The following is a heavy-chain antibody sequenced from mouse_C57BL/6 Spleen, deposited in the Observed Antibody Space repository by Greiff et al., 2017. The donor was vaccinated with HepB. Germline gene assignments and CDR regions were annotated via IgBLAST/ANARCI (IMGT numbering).Heavy chain of an antibody. CDR2: ISSGSSTI. V-gene: IGHV5-17*01. CDR3: ARRVVATYYAMDY. Sequence: EVQRVESGGGLVKPGGSLKLSCAASGFTFSDYGMHWVRQAPEKGLEWVAYISSGSSTIYYADTVKGRFTISRDNAKNTLFLQLTSLRSEDTAMYYCARRVVATYYAMDYWGQRTSVTVSS. J-gene: IGHJ4*01. CDR1: GFTFSDYG. D-gene: IGHD1-1*01.